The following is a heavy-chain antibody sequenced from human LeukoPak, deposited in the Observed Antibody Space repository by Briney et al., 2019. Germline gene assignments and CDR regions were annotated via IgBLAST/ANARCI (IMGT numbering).Heavy chain of an antibody. CDR2: IYYSGST. CDR1: GGSVSSGSYY. J-gene: IGHJ4*02. V-gene: IGHV4-61*01. CDR3: ARLSSSWILDY. D-gene: IGHD6-13*01. Sequence: SETLSLTCTVSGGSVSSGSYYWSWIRQPPGKGLEWIGYIYYSGSTNYNPSLKSRVTISVDTSKNQFSLNLNSVTAADTAVYYCARLSSSWILDYWGQGTLVTVSS.